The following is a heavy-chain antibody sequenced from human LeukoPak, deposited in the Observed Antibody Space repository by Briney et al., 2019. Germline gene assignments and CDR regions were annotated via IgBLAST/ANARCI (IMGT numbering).Heavy chain of an antibody. V-gene: IGHV3-23*01. J-gene: IGHJ4*02. CDR1: GFTLSSYA. Sequence: GGSLRPSCAASGFTLSSYAMTWVRQAPGKGLEWVSDISGPAGSTYYADSVRGRFTISRDISKNTLYLQMNSLRAEDTAVYYCAKVGPAGSGYIDCWGQGTLVTVSS. CDR3: AKVGPAGSGYIDC. D-gene: IGHD2-15*01. CDR2: ISGPAGST.